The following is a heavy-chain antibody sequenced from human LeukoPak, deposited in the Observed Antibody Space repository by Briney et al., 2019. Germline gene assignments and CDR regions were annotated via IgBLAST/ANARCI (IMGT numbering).Heavy chain of an antibody. CDR3: ARVPDWTYVPDY. D-gene: IGHD3-16*01. CDR1: GGCISSDRFY. J-gene: IGHJ4*02. CDR2: IKSSNT. Sequence: SETLSLTCTVSGGCISSDRFYWTWVRQPAGKGLEWIGRIKSSNTNYNPSLKSRVSISLDTSTNQFSLKLSSLTAADTAVYYCARVPDWTYVPDYWGQGTLVTVSS. V-gene: IGHV4-61*02.